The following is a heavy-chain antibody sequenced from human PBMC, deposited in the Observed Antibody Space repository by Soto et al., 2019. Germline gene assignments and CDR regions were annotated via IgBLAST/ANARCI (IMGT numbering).Heavy chain of an antibody. CDR1: GFTFSDYY. CDR3: AGDCSGGSCYSGAFDI. J-gene: IGHJ3*02. V-gene: IGHV3-11*01. Sequence: QVQLVESGGGLVKPGGSLRLSCAASGFTFSDYYMSWIRKAQGKGLEWVSYISSSGSTIYYADSVKGRFTISRDNAKNSLYLQMNSLRAEDTAVYYCAGDCSGGSCYSGAFDIWGQGTMVTVSS. D-gene: IGHD2-15*01. CDR2: ISSSGSTI.